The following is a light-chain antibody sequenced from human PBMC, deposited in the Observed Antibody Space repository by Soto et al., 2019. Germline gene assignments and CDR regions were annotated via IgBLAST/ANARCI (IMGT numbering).Light chain of an antibody. Sequence: IVMTQSPATLSVSPGERATLSCRASQSIDNKLAWYQQRPGQAPRLLIYGASTRVTGIPGRFSGSGSGTEFTLTISGLQSEDFAVYYCQHYNNWPPWTFGRGTKVEIK. V-gene: IGKV3-15*01. CDR2: GAS. CDR1: QSIDNK. J-gene: IGKJ1*01. CDR3: QHYNNWPPWT.